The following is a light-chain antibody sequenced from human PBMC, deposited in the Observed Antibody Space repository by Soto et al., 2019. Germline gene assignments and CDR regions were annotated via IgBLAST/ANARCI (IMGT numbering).Light chain of an antibody. V-gene: IGKV1-5*03. J-gene: IGKJ1*01. Sequence: DIQMTQSPSTLSGSVGDRVTITCRASQTISSWLAWYQQKPGKAPKLLIYKASTLKSGVQSRFSGSGSGTEFTLTIRSLEPEDFATYYCQHYNTYPWTFGQGTKVDIK. CDR3: QHYNTYPWT. CDR2: KAS. CDR1: QTISSW.